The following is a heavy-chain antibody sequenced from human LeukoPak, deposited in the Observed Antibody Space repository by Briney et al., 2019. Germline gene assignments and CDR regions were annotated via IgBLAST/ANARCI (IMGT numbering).Heavy chain of an antibody. D-gene: IGHD2-21*01. J-gene: IGHJ4*02. CDR2: IYTGGTSAST. V-gene: IGHV4-61*02. CDR3: ARLKTWGGTQPYDY. Sequence: PSETLSLTCTVSGGSISSSSYYWSWIRQPAGKGLEWIGRIYTGGTSASTNPNPSLKSRVTISLDTSKNQFSLELRSVTAADTAVYYCARLKTWGGTQPYDYWGQGTLVTVSS. CDR1: GGSISSSSYY.